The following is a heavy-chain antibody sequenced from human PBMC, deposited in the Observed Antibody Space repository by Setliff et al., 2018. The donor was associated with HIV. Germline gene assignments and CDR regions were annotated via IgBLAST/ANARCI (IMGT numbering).Heavy chain of an antibody. D-gene: IGHD6-25*01. J-gene: IGHJ4*02. CDR1: GGSISSSSYY. CDR3: ARKNRGAPAPFDY. Sequence: SETLSLTCIVSGGSISSSSYYWGWIRQPPGKGLEWIGSIDYTGKTHYNPSLKSRVTISADTSKSQFSLDLSSVTAADTAVYYCARKNRGAPAPFDYWGQGTLVTVSS. CDR2: IDYTGKT. V-gene: IGHV4-39*01.